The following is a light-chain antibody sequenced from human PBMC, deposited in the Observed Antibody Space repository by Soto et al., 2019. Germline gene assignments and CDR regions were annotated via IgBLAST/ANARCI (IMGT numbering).Light chain of an antibody. CDR3: QQSYSTHPT. CDR1: QSISSY. CDR2: AAS. J-gene: IGKJ4*01. Sequence: DIQMTQSPSSLSASVGDGVTITCRASQSISSYLNWYQQKPGKAPKLLIYAASSLQSGVPSRFSGSGSGTDFTLTISSLQPEDFATYYCQQSYSTHPTFGGGTKVDIK. V-gene: IGKV1-39*01.